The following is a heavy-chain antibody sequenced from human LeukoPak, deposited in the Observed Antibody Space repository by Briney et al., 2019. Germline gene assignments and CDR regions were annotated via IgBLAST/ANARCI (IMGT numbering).Heavy chain of an antibody. CDR3: ARAVRIEQWPRGLKPRHASAFDI. J-gene: IGHJ3*02. Sequence: SETLSLTCAVYGGSFSGYYWSWIRQPPGKGLEWIGEINHSGSTNYNPSLKSRVTISVDTSKNQFSLKLSSVTAADTAVYYCARAVRIEQWPRGLKPRHASAFDIWGQGTMVTVSS. V-gene: IGHV4-34*01. D-gene: IGHD6-19*01. CDR1: GGSFSGYY. CDR2: INHSGST.